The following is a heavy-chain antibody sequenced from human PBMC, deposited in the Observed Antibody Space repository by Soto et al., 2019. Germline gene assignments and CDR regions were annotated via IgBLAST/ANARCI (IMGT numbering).Heavy chain of an antibody. D-gene: IGHD6-19*01. Sequence: EVQLLESGGGLVQPGGSLRLSCAASGFTFSSYAMSWVRQAPGKGLEWVSAISGSGGSTYYADSVKGRFTISRDNSKNTLYLQMNSLRAEDTAVYYCVKYGRWLVHFYYYGMDVWGQGTTVTVSS. V-gene: IGHV3-23*01. J-gene: IGHJ6*02. CDR1: GFTFSSYA. CDR2: ISGSGGST. CDR3: VKYGRWLVHFYYYGMDV.